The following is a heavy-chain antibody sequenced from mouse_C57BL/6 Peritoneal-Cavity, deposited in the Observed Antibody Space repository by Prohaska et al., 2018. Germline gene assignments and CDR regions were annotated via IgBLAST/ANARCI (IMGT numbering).Heavy chain of an antibody. Sequence: QVQLQQPGAELVRPGSSVKLSCKASGYTFTSYWMDWVKQRPGQGLEWIGNIYPSDSETHYNQKFKDKATLTVDKSSSTAYMQLSSLTSEYSAVYYCACNNDAMDYWGHATSVSVSS. CDR3: ACNNDAMDY. CDR2: IYPSDSET. D-gene: IGHD1-3*01. CDR1: GYTFTSYW. V-gene: IGHV1-61*01. J-gene: IGHJ4*01.